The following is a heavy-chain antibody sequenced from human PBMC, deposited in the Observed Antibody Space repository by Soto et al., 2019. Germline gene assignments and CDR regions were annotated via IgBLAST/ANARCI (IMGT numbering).Heavy chain of an antibody. Sequence: GGSLRLSCAASGFTFSSYAMHWVRQAPGKGLEWVAVISYDGSNKYYADSVKGRFTISRDNSKNTLYLQMNSLRAEDTAVYYCARETYYDFWSGPVPHAFRLWGKCTIVPV. CDR2: ISYDGSNK. V-gene: IGHV3-30-3*01. CDR1: GFTFSSYA. CDR3: ARETYYDFWSGPVPHAFRL. D-gene: IGHD3-3*01. J-gene: IGHJ3*01.